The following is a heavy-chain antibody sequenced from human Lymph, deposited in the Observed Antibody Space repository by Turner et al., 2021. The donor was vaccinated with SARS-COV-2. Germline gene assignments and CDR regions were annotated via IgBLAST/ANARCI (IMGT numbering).Heavy chain of an antibody. V-gene: IGHV1-24*01. CDR3: ATVLCTGSSCYYYGMDV. CDR1: GYTLTELS. Sequence: QVQLVQSGAEVKKPGASVKVSCKVSGYTLTELSMHWVRQAPGKGLEWIGGFDPEDGEIIYAQKFQGRVNMTEDTSTDTAYMELSSLRSEDTAVYYCATVLCTGSSCYYYGMDVWGQGTTVTVSS. CDR2: FDPEDGEI. D-gene: IGHD2-15*01. J-gene: IGHJ6*02.